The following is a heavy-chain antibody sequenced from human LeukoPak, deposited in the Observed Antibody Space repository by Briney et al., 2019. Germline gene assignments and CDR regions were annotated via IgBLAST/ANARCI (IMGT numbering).Heavy chain of an antibody. Sequence: PGRSLRLSCAASGFTFSSYGMHWVRQAPGKGLEWVAVIWYDGSNKYYADSVKCRFTISRDNSKNTLYLQMNSLRAEDTAVYYCAKDLRFLEWSDRGGFDYWGQGTLVTVSS. V-gene: IGHV3-33*06. CDR1: GFTFSSYG. J-gene: IGHJ4*02. CDR2: IWYDGSNK. D-gene: IGHD3-3*01. CDR3: AKDLRFLEWSDRGGFDY.